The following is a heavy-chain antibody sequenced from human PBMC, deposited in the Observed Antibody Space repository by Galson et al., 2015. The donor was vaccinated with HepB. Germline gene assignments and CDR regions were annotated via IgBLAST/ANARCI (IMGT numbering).Heavy chain of an antibody. J-gene: IGHJ6*02. V-gene: IGHV3-7*03. D-gene: IGHD2-2*01. CDR3: ARDALVPAASGLYYYYGMDV. CDR2: IKQDGSEK. CDR1: GFTFSSYW. Sequence: SLRLSCAASGFTFSSYWMSWVRQAPGKGLEWVANIKQDGSEKYYVDSVKGRFTISRDNAKNSLYLQMNSLRAEDTAVYYCARDALVPAASGLYYYYGMDVWGQGTTVTVSS.